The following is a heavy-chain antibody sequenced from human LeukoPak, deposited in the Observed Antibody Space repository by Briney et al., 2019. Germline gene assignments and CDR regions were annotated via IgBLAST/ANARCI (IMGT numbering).Heavy chain of an antibody. J-gene: IGHJ3*02. V-gene: IGHV4-59*12. CDR3: ARGLLSGGANDAFDI. D-gene: IGHD2-21*01. Sequence: PSETLSLTCTVSGGSISSYYWSWIRQPPGKGLEWIGYIYYSGSTNYNPSLKSRVTISVDTSKNQFSLKLSSVTAADTAVYYCARGLLSGGANDAFDIWGQGTMVTVSS. CDR1: GGSISSYY. CDR2: IYYSGST.